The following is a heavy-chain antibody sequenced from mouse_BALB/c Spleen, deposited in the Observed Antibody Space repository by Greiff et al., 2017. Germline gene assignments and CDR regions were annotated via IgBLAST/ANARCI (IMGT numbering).Heavy chain of an antibody. CDR1: GFSLTSYG. Sequence: VQLVESGPGLVAPSQSLSITCTVSGFSLTSYGVSWVRQPPGKGLEWLGVIWGDGSTNYHSALIPRLSISKDNSKSQVFLKLNSLLTDDTATYYCAKRDYGYWYFDVWGAGTTVTVSS. J-gene: IGHJ1*01. CDR3: AKRDYGYWYFDV. CDR2: IWGDGST. V-gene: IGHV2-3*01. D-gene: IGHD1-1*01.